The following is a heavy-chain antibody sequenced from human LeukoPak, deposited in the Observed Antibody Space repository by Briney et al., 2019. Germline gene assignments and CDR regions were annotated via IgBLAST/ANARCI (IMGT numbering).Heavy chain of an antibody. D-gene: IGHD6-19*01. CDR2: ISSGSTI. CDR3: ARESIAVAGAPFDY. J-gene: IGHJ4*02. CDR1: GFTFSSYE. Sequence: GGSLRLSCAASGFTFSSYEVNWVRQAPGKGLEWVSYISSGSTIYDADSVKGRFTISRDNAKNSLYLQMNSLRAEDTAVHYCARESIAVAGAPFDYWGQGTLVTVSS. V-gene: IGHV3-48*03.